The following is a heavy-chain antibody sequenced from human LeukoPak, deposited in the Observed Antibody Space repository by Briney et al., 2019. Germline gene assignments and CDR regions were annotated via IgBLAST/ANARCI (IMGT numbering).Heavy chain of an antibody. D-gene: IGHD1-26*01. V-gene: IGHV1-69*01. CDR1: GGTFSSYA. CDR3: ARDLLGWELHYFDY. J-gene: IGHJ4*02. CDR2: IIPIFGTA. Sequence: SVKVSCKASGGTFSSYAISWVRQAPGQGLEWMGGIIPIFGTANYAQKFQGRVTITADESTSTAYMELSSLRPEDTAVYYCARDLLGWELHYFDYWGQGTLVTVSS.